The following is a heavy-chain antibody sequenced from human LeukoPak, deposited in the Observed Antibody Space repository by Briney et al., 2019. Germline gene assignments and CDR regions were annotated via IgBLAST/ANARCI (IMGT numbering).Heavy chain of an antibody. CDR2: INPNSGGT. V-gene: IGHV1-2*04. CDR1: GYTFTNIY. J-gene: IGHJ5*02. CDR3: ARSSSGDSSGLNWFDP. Sequence: ASVKVSCKASGYTFTNIYIHWVRQAPGQGLEWMGWINPNSGGTNYAQKFQGWVTMTRDTSISTAYMELSRLRSDDTAVYYCARSSSGDSSGLNWFDPWGQGTLVTVSS. D-gene: IGHD3-22*01.